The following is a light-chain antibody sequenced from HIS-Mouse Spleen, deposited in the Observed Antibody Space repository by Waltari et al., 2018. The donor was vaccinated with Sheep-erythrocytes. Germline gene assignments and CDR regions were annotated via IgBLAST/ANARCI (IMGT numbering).Light chain of an antibody. CDR3: CSYAGSYNHV. CDR1: SSDVGGYNY. Sequence: QSALTQPRSVSGSPGQSVTIPCTGTSSDVGGYNYVSWYQQHLGKAPKLMIYDVSKRPSGVPDRFSGSKSGNTASLTISGLQAEDEADYYCCSYAGSYNHVFATGTKVTVL. J-gene: IGLJ1*01. CDR2: DVS. V-gene: IGLV2-11*01.